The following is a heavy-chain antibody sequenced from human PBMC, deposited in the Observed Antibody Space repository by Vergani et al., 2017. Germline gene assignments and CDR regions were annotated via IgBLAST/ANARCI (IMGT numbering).Heavy chain of an antibody. CDR1: GFTFSSYS. V-gene: IGHV3-48*04. D-gene: IGHD4-11*01. CDR2: ISSSRSTI. J-gene: IGHJ6*02. Sequence: EVQLVESGGGLVQPGGSLRLSCAASGFTFSSYSMNWVRQAPGKGLEWVSYISSSRSTIYYADSVKGRFTISRDNAKNSLYLQMNSLRAEDTAVYYCARGGEGDSNTDYYYYGMDVWGQGTTVTVSS. CDR3: ARGGEGDSNTDYYYYGMDV.